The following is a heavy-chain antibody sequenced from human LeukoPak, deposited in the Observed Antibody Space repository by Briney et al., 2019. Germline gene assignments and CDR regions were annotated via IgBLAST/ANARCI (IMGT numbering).Heavy chain of an antibody. J-gene: IGHJ4*02. Sequence: PGGSLRLSCAASGFTFSNYGLSWVRQAPGRGLEWVSGLSGGAVSTNYADSVKGRFTISRDNSKNTLYLQMNSLRAEDTAVYYCARSGRYCSGGSCYQEASLDYWGQGTLVTVSS. V-gene: IGHV3-23*01. CDR2: LSGGAVST. D-gene: IGHD2-15*01. CDR3: ARSGRYCSGGSCYQEASLDY. CDR1: GFTFSNYG.